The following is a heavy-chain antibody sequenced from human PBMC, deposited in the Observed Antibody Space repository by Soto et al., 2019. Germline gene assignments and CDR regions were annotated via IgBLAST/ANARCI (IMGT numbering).Heavy chain of an antibody. D-gene: IGHD2-15*01. Sequence: QVQLVESGGGVVQPGRSLRLSCAASGFTFSSYGMHWVRQAPGKGLEWVAVISYDGSNKYYADSVKGRFTISRDNYKNTMYLQMNSLRAEDTAVYYCAKDFGLVVVVAATDAFDIWGQGTMVTVSS. CDR3: AKDFGLVVVVAATDAFDI. J-gene: IGHJ3*02. V-gene: IGHV3-30*18. CDR2: ISYDGSNK. CDR1: GFTFSSYG.